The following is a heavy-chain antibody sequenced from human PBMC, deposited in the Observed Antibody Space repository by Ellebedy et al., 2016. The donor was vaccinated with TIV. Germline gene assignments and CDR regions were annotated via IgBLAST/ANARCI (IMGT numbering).Heavy chain of an antibody. CDR3: ARVFQSYGFDY. Sequence: GESLKISCAASGFTFSSYGMHWVRQAPGKGLEWVAFISYDGTDKYYADSVKGRFTISRDKSKNSVFLQMNSLRAEDTAVYYCARVFQSYGFDYWGQGTLVIVSS. V-gene: IGHV3-33*08. CDR1: GFTFSSYG. CDR2: ISYDGTDK. J-gene: IGHJ4*02. D-gene: IGHD5-18*01.